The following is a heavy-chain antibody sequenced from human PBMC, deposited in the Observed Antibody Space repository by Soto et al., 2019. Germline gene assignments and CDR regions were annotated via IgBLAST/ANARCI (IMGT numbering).Heavy chain of an antibody. CDR2: ISAYNGNT. V-gene: IGHV1-18*01. CDR1: GYTFTSYG. Sequence: ASVKVSCKTSGYTFTSYGISWVRQAPGQGLEWMGWISAYNGNTNYAQKLQGRVTMTTDTSTSTAYMELRSLRSDDTAVYYCARRGSNSYYYGMDVWGQGTTVTVSS. J-gene: IGHJ6*02. CDR3: ARRGSNSYYYGMDV. D-gene: IGHD3-10*01.